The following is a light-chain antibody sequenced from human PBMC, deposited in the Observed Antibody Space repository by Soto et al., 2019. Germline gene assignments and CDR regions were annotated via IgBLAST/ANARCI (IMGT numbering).Light chain of an antibody. CDR3: QQSYSTTWT. CDR1: QSISSY. J-gene: IGKJ1*01. Sequence: DIQMTQSPSSLSASVGDRVTSTCRASQSISSYLNWYQQKPGKAPKLLIYAASSLQSGVPSRFSGSGSGTDFTLTISSLQPEDFATYSSQQSYSTTWTLGQGTQVEIQ. CDR2: AAS. V-gene: IGKV1-39*01.